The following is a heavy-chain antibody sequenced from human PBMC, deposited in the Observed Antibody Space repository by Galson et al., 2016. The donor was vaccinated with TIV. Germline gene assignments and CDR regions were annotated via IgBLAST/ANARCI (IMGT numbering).Heavy chain of an antibody. V-gene: IGHV1-18*01. CDR2: ISAYSGNT. CDR3: ARDHGELRDFHYYGMDV. Sequence: QSGAEVKKPGASVKVSCKAPGHTFTIYGISWVRQAPGQGLEWMGWISAYSGNTDYAQKLRGRLTMTRDKSTATAFMELRSLRSDDTAVYYCARDHGELRDFHYYGMDVWCQGTTGT. J-gene: IGHJ6*02. D-gene: IGHD1-7*01. CDR1: GHTFTIYG.